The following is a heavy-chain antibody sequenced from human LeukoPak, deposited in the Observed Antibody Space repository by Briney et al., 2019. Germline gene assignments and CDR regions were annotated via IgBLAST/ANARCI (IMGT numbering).Heavy chain of an antibody. V-gene: IGHV4-34*01. CDR3: ASVESSYGYPNWFDP. D-gene: IGHD5-18*01. CDR2: INHSGST. Sequence: SETLSLTCAVYGGSFSGYYWSWIRQPPGKGLEWIGEINHSGSTNYNPSLKSRVTISVDTSKNQFSLKLSSVTAADTAVYYCASVESSYGYPNWFDPWGQGTLVTVSS. CDR1: GGSFSGYY. J-gene: IGHJ5*02.